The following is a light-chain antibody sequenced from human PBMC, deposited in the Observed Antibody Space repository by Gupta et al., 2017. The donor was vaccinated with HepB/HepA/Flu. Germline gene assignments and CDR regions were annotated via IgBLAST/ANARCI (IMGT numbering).Light chain of an antibody. CDR1: QSVSSSY. CDR2: GAS. V-gene: IGKV3-20*01. Sequence: EIVLTQSPGTLSLSPGERATLSCRASQSVSSSYLAWYQQKPGQAPRLLIYGASSRATGSPDRFSGSGSGTDFNLTISRLEPEDFAVYYCQQYDSSPLTFGGGTKVEIK. CDR3: QQYDSSPLT. J-gene: IGKJ4*01.